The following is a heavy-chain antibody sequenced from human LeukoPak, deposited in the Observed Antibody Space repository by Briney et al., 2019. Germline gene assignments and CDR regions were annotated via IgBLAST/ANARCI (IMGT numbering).Heavy chain of an antibody. CDR1: GGSISSYY. CDR2: IYYSGST. Sequence: PSETLSLTCTVSGGSISSYYWSWIRQPPGKGLEWIGYIYYSGSTNYNPSPKSRVTISVDTSKNQFSLKLSSVTAADTAVYYCARRGQLRAFDIWGQGTMVTVSS. CDR3: ARRGQLRAFDI. D-gene: IGHD6-13*01. V-gene: IGHV4-59*12. J-gene: IGHJ3*02.